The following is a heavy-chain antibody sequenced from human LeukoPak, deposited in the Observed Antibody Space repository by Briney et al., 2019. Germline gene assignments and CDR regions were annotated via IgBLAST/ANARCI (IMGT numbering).Heavy chain of an antibody. V-gene: IGHV4-59*01. Sequence: PSETLSLTCTVSDGSISSYYWSWIRQPPGKGLEWIGYIFHSGSTNYNPSLKSRVTISVDTPKNQFSLKVSSVTAADTAVYYCARVGEQWLLRYYFDCWGQGTLVAVSS. CDR1: DGSISSYY. CDR2: IFHSGST. CDR3: ARVGEQWLLRYYFDC. D-gene: IGHD6-19*01. J-gene: IGHJ4*02.